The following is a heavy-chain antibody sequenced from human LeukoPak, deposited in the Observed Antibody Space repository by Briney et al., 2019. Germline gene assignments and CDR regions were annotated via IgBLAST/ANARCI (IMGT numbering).Heavy chain of an antibody. Sequence: QTGGSLRLSCAASGFTVSSNYMSWVRQAPGKGLEWVSVLYTGGTTYYADSVKGRFTISRDNSKNTVYLDMNSLRAEDTAVYYCARAVDIVATTPFDLWGQGTMVTVSS. D-gene: IGHD5-12*01. V-gene: IGHV3-66*01. J-gene: IGHJ3*01. CDR2: LYTGGTT. CDR3: ARAVDIVATTPFDL. CDR1: GFTVSSNY.